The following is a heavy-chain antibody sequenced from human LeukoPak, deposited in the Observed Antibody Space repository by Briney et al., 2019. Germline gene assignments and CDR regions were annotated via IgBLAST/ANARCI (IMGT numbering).Heavy chain of an antibody. D-gene: IGHD3-3*01. CDR2: IYYSGST. CDR3: ARDRGYDFWSGYFNLGYFDY. V-gene: IGHV4-59*01. J-gene: IGHJ4*02. Sequence: SETLSLTCTVSGGSISSYYWSWIRQPPGKGLEWIGYIYYSGSTNYNPSLKSRVTISVGTSKNQFSLKLSSVTAADTAVYYCARDRGYDFWSGYFNLGYFDYWGQGTLVTVSS. CDR1: GGSISSYY.